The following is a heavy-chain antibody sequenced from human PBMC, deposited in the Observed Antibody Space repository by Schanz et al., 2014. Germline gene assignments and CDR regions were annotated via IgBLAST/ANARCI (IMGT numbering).Heavy chain of an antibody. CDR2: TSHDGSFT. CDR3: AKDHFGHYDSSGCSDCYYYGMDV. D-gene: IGHD3-22*01. Sequence: EVQLVESGGNLVQPGGSLRLSCVASGFTFSSHSMNWVRQAPGQGLVWVSRTSHDGSFTTFADSVKGRFTISRDNSKNTLFLQVNSLRAEATAVYYCAKDHFGHYDSSGCSDCYYYGMDVWGQGTTVTVS. CDR1: GFTFSSHS. V-gene: IGHV3-74*01. J-gene: IGHJ6*02.